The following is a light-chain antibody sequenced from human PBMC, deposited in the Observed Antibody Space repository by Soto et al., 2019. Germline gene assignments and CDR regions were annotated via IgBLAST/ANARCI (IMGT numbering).Light chain of an antibody. CDR2: SNN. CDR1: SSNIGSNY. Sequence: QSVLTQPPSASRTPGQRVTISCSGSSSNIGSNYVYWYQQLPGTAPKLLIYSNNQRPSGVPDRFSGSKSGTSASLAISGLRSEDEAHYYCAAWDDSLSGWVFGGGTKLTVL. CDR3: AAWDDSLSGWV. J-gene: IGLJ3*02. V-gene: IGLV1-47*02.